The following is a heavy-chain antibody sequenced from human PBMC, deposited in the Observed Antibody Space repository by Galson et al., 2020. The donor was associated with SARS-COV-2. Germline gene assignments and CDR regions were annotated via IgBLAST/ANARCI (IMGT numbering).Heavy chain of an antibody. V-gene: IGHV4-39*07. CDR3: ARKSSTYDF. CDR1: SGYLSSTSYY. D-gene: IGHD3-3*01. J-gene: IGHJ4*02. Sequence: ASETLSLTCTVSSGYLSSTSYYWGWIRQPPGKGLEWIGSIYFNGRSFYNPSVESRVTFSIDTSKNQFSLRLTSVTAADTAVYYCARKSSTYDFWGQGILVTVSS. CDR2: IYFNGRS.